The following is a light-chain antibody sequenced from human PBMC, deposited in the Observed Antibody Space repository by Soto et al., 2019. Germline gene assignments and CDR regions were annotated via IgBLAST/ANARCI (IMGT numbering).Light chain of an antibody. CDR1: QSISVW. CDR2: KAS. Sequence: DIQMTQSPSTLSASVGDRVTITCRASQSISVWLAWYQQKAGKAPNLLIYKASRLESGVPSRFSGSGSETEFTLTISGLQPGDSATYDCQQYNSYSPSFGQGNKVEVK. V-gene: IGKV1-5*03. J-gene: IGKJ1*01. CDR3: QQYNSYSPS.